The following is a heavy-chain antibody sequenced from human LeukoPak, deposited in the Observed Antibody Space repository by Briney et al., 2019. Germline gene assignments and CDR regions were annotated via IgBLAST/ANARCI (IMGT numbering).Heavy chain of an antibody. CDR1: GGSISSSNYY. Sequence: KSSETLSLTCTVSGGSISSSNYYWGWIRQPPGKGLEWIGSIYYTGGSYQNPSLKSRVTISVDTSKNLFSLKLSSVTAADTAVYYCARHTEYNWFDSWGQGTLVIVSS. CDR2: IYYTGGS. V-gene: IGHV4-39*01. D-gene: IGHD3-10*01. J-gene: IGHJ5*01. CDR3: ARHTEYNWFDS.